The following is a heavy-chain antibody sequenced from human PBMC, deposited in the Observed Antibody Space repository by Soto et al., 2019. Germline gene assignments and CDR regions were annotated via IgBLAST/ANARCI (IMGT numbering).Heavy chain of an antibody. Sequence: SETLSLTCTVAGDYIISSGFYWGWDRQPPGKGLEWIGSIFYLGSSYYNPALKSRVTMSVDTSKNQFSLRLRSVTAADTALYFCARHSLALRKNNWFDPWGRGIMVTVSS. CDR2: IFYLGSS. D-gene: IGHD3-3*02. J-gene: IGHJ5*02. CDR3: ARHSLALRKNNWFDP. V-gene: IGHV4-39*01. CDR1: GDYIISSGFY.